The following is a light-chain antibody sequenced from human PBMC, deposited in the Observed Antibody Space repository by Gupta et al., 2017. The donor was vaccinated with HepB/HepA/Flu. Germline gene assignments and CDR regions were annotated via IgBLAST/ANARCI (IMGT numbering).Light chain of an antibody. CDR2: YAS. J-gene: IGKJ3*01. Sequence: ETVLTPSPATLSLSPGERATLSCRASQSVSRNLAGYQQKPRQAPRLLIYYASNRATGIPARFIGSGSGTDFTLTISSLEPEDFAVYYCQQRSNWPRGTFGPGTKVDIK. V-gene: IGKV3-11*01. CDR3: QQRSNWPRGT. CDR1: QSVSRN.